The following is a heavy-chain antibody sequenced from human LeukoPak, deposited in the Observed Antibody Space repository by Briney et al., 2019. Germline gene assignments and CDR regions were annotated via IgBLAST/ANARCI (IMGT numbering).Heavy chain of an antibody. CDR2: IYYSGGT. Sequence: SETLSLTCTVSGGSISSYYWSWIRQPPGKGLEWIGYIYYSGGTNYNPSLKSRVTISVDTSKNQFSLKLSSVTAADTAVYYCARQWYSGSYRTENALDIWGQGTMVTVSS. V-gene: IGHV4-59*08. CDR1: GGSISSYY. J-gene: IGHJ3*02. CDR3: ARQWYSGSYRTENALDI. D-gene: IGHD1-26*01.